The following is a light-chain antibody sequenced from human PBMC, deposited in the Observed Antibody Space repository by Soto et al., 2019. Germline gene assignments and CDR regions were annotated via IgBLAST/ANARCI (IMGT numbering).Light chain of an antibody. CDR1: QSLLHTDGKTY. CDR3: MQGIQLPNT. V-gene: IGKV2D-29*01. CDR2: GVS. J-gene: IGKJ5*01. Sequence: DIVMTQTPRSLSVTPGQPASISCKSSQSLLHTDGKTYLYWYLQKPGQPPQLLIYGVSNRFSGVPDRLSGSGSVTEFTRKISRVEAEDVGLYYCMQGIQLPNTCGQGTRLEIK.